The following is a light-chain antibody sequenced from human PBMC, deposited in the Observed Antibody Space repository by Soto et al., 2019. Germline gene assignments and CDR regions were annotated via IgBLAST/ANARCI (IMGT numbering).Light chain of an antibody. J-gene: IGKJ1*01. CDR3: QHYISSQWTFGQWT. CDR1: QTGSSNY. CDR2: GTS. Sequence: SVLTQSPGTVSLSPGERATLSCRASQTGSSNYLAWYQQKPGQAPRLLIYGTSTSATGVPDRFSGSGSGIDFSLTGNRLEPEASVIYLCQHYISSQWTFGQWTLGQGTKVEIK. V-gene: IGKV3-20*01.